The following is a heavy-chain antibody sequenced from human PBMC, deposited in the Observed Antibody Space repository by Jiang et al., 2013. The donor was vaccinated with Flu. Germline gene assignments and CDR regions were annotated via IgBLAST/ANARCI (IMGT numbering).Heavy chain of an antibody. CDR3: AALGDYVSDYYYGMDV. V-gene: IGHV5-10-1*01. J-gene: IGHJ6*04. Sequence: SGAEVKKPGESLRISCKGSGYSFTSYWISWVRQMPGKGLEWMGRIDPSDSYTNYSPSFQGHVTISADKSISTAYLQWSSLKASDTAMYYCAALGDYVSDYYYGMDVWGKGTTVTVSS. D-gene: IGHD4-17*01. CDR1: GYSFTSYW. CDR2: IDPSDSYT.